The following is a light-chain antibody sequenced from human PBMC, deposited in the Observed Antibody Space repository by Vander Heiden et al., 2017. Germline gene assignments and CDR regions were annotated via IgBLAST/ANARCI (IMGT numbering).Light chain of an antibody. CDR3: AAGDGILNCPV. Sequence: GQRVTISCSRSSSNTGSNTVYWYQQLPGTAPKLLIYSNNQRPSGVPDRFSGTKSDTSASLAISRLQSGDGADYYYAAGDGILNCPVFGGGTRLTVL. V-gene: IGLV1-44*01. CDR1: SSNTGSNT. J-gene: IGLJ2*01. CDR2: SNN.